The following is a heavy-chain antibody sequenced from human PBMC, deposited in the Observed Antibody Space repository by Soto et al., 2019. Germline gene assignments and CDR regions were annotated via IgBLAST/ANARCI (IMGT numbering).Heavy chain of an antibody. CDR1: GFTVSSNY. Sequence: EVQLVESGGGLVQPGGSLRLSCAASGFTVSSNYMSWVRQAPGKGLEWVSVIYSGGSTYYADSVKGRFTISRDNSKNTRYLQMNSLRAEDTAVYYCARGYCSGGSCYHFDYWGQGTLVTVSS. J-gene: IGHJ4*02. D-gene: IGHD2-15*01. CDR3: ARGYCSGGSCYHFDY. V-gene: IGHV3-66*01. CDR2: IYSGGST.